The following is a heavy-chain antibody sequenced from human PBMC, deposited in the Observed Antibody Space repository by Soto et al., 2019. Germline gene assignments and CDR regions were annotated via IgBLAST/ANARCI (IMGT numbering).Heavy chain of an antibody. CDR2: ISSSSSYI. D-gene: IGHD6-19*01. CDR1: GFTFSTYS. J-gene: IGHJ4*02. Sequence: EVQLVESGGGLVKPGGSLRLSCVASGFTFSTYSMNWVRQTPGKGLEWVSSISSSSSYIYYADSVKGRFTISRDNAKNSLYLQMNSLRAEDTAVYYCAREGSGGWFYFDYWGQGTLVTVSS. CDR3: AREGSGGWFYFDY. V-gene: IGHV3-21*01.